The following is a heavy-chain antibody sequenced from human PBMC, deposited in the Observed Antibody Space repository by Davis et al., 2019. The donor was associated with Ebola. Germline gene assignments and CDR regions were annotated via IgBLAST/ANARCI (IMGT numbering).Heavy chain of an antibody. V-gene: IGHV3-7*03. CDR2: IKEDGSKE. CDR1: GFTSSHYW. D-gene: IGHD2-15*01. J-gene: IGHJ1*01. CDR3: VRGGSATAN. Sequence: GEFLKTSCAASGFTSSHYWMSWARQAPGKGLECVAHIKEDGSKEFYVDSVKGRFTISRDNAKCSLYLQMNSLRAEDTAVFYCVRGGSATANWGQGTPVTVSS.